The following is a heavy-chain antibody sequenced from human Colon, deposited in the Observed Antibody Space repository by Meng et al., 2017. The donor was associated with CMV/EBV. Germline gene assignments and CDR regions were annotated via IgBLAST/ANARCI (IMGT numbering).Heavy chain of an antibody. Sequence: QITLKASCPTLVKPTQTLTLTCTFSGFSLDSHGVGVGWIRQPPGKAPEWVALIYWDDDQRYSPSLENRLTITKDTSKNQVVLTMTDMGPMDTATYFCSRRRTSIPFDYWGQGILVTVSS. D-gene: IGHD2-21*01. CDR1: GFSLDSHGVG. CDR3: SRRRTSIPFDY. J-gene: IGHJ4*02. CDR2: IYWDDDQ. V-gene: IGHV2-5*02.